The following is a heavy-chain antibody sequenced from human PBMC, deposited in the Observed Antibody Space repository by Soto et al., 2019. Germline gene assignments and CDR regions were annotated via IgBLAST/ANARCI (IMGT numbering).Heavy chain of an antibody. D-gene: IGHD6-19*01. V-gene: IGHV4-4*07. Sequence: SETLSLTCTVSGASISDYYWSWIRQPAGQALEWIGRVYVTGTTYFNPSLKSRVTMSVGTSNNQVSLKLSSVTAADSAIYYCARDGEYTSGWYSFDSWGPGTLVTVSS. CDR2: VYVTGTT. CDR3: ARDGEYTSGWYSFDS. J-gene: IGHJ5*01. CDR1: GASISDYY.